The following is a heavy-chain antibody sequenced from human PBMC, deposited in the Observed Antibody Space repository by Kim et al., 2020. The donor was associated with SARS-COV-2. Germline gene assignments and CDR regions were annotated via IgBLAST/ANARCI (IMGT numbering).Heavy chain of an antibody. CDR1: GGTFSSYA. Sequence: SVKVSCKASGGTFSSYAISWVRQAPGQGLEWMGGIIPIFGTANYAQKFQGRVTITADESTSTAFMELSSLRSEDTAVYYCAGLWFRELFPGYYYMDVWG. D-gene: IGHD3-10*01. J-gene: IGHJ6*03. CDR2: IIPIFGTA. V-gene: IGHV1-69*13. CDR3: AGLWFRELFPGYYYMDV.